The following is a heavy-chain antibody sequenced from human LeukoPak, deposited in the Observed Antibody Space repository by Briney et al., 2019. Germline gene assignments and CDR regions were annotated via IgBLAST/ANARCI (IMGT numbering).Heavy chain of an antibody. CDR3: ARAHGISLRWYYFDY. V-gene: IGHV3-23*01. CDR2: VTGSGGST. D-gene: IGHD3-9*01. CDR1: GFTFSSYG. Sequence: GGTLRLSCAASGFTFSSYGMNWVRQAPGEGLEWVSGVTGSGGSTYYADSVKGRLTISRDNSKNTLYLQMNSLRYEDTGVYYCARAHGISLRWYYFDYWGQGTLLTVSS. J-gene: IGHJ4*02.